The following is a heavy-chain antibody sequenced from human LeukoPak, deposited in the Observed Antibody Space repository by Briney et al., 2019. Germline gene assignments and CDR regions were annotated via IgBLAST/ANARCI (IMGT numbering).Heavy chain of an antibody. D-gene: IGHD3-10*01. V-gene: IGHV4-61*02. CDR3: ARDWGEIIIIAENAFDI. CDR1: GGSISSGSYY. J-gene: IGHJ3*02. Sequence: PSQTLSLTCTVSGGSISSGSYYWSWIRQPAGQGLEYIGRMYTSGSTNYNPSLKSRVTISVDTSKNQFSLKLSSVTAADTAVYYCARDWGEIIIIAENAFDIWGQGTMVTVSS. CDR2: MYTSGST.